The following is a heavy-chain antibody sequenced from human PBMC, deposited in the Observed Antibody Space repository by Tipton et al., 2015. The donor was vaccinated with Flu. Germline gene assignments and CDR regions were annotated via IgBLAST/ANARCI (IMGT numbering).Heavy chain of an antibody. Sequence: TLSLTCTVSGASISSYYWSWIRQPPGKGLEWIGYIYYSGITNYNPSLKRRVTISVDTSKNQFSLRLSSVTAADTAVYYCARVGGDYRDTSGFIPWFDLWGQGTLVTVSS. D-gene: IGHD3-22*01. CDR1: GASISSYY. V-gene: IGHV4-59*01. CDR2: IYYSGIT. CDR3: ARVGGDYRDTSGFIPWFDL. J-gene: IGHJ5*02.